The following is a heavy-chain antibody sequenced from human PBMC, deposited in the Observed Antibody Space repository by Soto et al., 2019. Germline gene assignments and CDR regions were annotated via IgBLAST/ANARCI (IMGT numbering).Heavy chain of an antibody. Sequence: GSLRLSCAASGFTFSSYSMNWVRQAPGKGLEWVSSISSSSSYIYYADSVMGRFTISRDNAKNSLYLQMNSLRAEDTAVYYCARDRIAARLVSYYGMGVWGQGTTGTVS. CDR3: ARDRIAARLVSYYGMGV. D-gene: IGHD6-6*01. J-gene: IGHJ6*02. CDR2: ISSSSSYI. CDR1: GFTFSSYS. V-gene: IGHV3-21*01.